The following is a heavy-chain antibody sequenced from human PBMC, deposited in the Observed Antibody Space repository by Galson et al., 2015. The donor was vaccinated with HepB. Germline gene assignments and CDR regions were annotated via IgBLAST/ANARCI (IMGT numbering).Heavy chain of an antibody. J-gene: IGHJ6*02. V-gene: IGHV1-69*13. CDR3: ARGASGYSYGYPPAYYYYGMDV. Sequence: SVKVSCKASGGTFSSYAISWVRQAPGQGLEWVGGIIPIFGTANYAQEFQGRVTITADESTSTAYMELSSLRSEDTAVYYCARGASGYSYGYPPAYYYYGMDVWGQGTTVTVSS. D-gene: IGHD5-18*01. CDR1: GGTFSSYA. CDR2: IIPIFGTA.